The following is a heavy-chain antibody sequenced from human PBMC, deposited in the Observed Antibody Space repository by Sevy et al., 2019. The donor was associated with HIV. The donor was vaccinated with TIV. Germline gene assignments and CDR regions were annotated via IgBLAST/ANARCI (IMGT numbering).Heavy chain of an antibody. CDR1: GFTFSTYW. Sequence: GGSLRLSCTASGFTFSTYWMNWLRQAPGKGLEWVANMNQDGSTKVYVHSVRGRFTISRDNAKNSLYLQMESLRAEDTAVYYCARDSSRNDAHYWGQGTVVTVSS. J-gene: IGHJ4*02. CDR3: ARDSSRNDAHY. D-gene: IGHD1-1*01. V-gene: IGHV3-7*01. CDR2: MNQDGSTK.